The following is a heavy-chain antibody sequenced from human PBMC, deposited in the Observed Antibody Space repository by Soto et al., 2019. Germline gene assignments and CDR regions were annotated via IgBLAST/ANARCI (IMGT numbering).Heavy chain of an antibody. V-gene: IGHV1-69*06. Sequence: GASVKVSCKASGYTFRDSSMNWVRQTPGQGLEWLGGVIPVYATLNYAQKFQGRVAITADTSTGTAYMTLTSLTSDDTAVYYCAMGVLRIGYFTVDVWGQGTRVTVSS. CDR3: AMGVLRIGYFTVDV. CDR2: VIPVYATL. J-gene: IGHJ4*02. CDR1: GYTFRDSS. D-gene: IGHD3-3*01.